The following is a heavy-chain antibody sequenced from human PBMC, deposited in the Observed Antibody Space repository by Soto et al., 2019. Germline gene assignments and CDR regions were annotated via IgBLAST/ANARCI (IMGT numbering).Heavy chain of an antibody. CDR3: ANYQRQPGGFEY. CDR1: GFAFSDSA. D-gene: IGHD1-1*01. V-gene: IGHV3-23*01. J-gene: IGHJ4*02. CDR2: ISENIAYI. Sequence: EVQLLESGGGLVQPGGSLRLSCVASGFAFSDSAMRWVRRAPGKGPEWVSTISENIAYIYYADSVKGRFSISRDNSKNTVYLQMNSLRAEDTAIYYCANYQRQPGGFEYWGQGTLVTVSS.